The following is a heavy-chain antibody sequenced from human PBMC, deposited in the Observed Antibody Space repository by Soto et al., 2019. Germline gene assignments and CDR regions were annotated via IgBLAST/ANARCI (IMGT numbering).Heavy chain of an antibody. Sequence: SCKASGYTFTRYYMHWVRQAPGQGLEWMGIINPSGGSTSYAQKFQGRVTMTRDTSTSTVYMELSSLRSEDTAVYYCARGYRYCSGGSCYGRQGYYYGMDVWGQGTTVTVSS. V-gene: IGHV1-46*01. CDR3: ARGYRYCSGGSCYGRQGYYYGMDV. CDR2: INPSGGST. D-gene: IGHD2-15*01. CDR1: GYTFTRYY. J-gene: IGHJ6*02.